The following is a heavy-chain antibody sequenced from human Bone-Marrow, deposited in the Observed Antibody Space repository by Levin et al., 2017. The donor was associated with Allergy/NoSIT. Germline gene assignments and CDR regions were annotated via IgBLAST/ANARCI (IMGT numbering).Heavy chain of an antibody. D-gene: IGHD6-13*01. Sequence: GGSLRLSCAASGFSFSNAWMSWARQAPGKGLEWVGRIKSKTDGGTIEYAAPVKGRFTISRDDSKNTLYLQMNSLKTEDTAVYYCTTYNSSWYYFDYWGQGTLVTVSS. CDR1: GFSFSNAW. CDR2: IKSKTDGGTI. CDR3: TTYNSSWYYFDY. V-gene: IGHV3-15*01. J-gene: IGHJ4*02.